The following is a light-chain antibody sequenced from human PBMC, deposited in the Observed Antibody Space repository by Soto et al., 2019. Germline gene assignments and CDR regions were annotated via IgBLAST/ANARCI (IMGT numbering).Light chain of an antibody. CDR2: TAS. J-gene: IGKJ1*01. V-gene: IGKV1-5*03. CDR1: QSISSW. CDR3: QQYNSYSWP. Sequence: DIPMTQSPSTLSASVGDRVTITCRASQSISSWLAWYQQKPGKAPKLLIYTASSLESGVPSRFSGSGSGTEFPLTISSLQPDDFATYYCQQYNSYSWPFGQGTKVEIK.